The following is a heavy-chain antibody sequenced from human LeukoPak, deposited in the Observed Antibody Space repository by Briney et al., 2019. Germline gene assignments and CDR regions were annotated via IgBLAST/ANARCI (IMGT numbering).Heavy chain of an antibody. CDR3: SKLSSSGTNSDY. V-gene: IGHV3-23*01. CDR1: GFTFSTYA. D-gene: IGHD6-19*01. J-gene: IGHJ4*02. Sequence: GGSLRLSCAASGFTFSTYAMSWVRQAPGKGLEWVSAISGSGGSTYFADSVKGRFTISRDNSKNTVFLQMNSLRVEDTSIYYCSKLSSSGTNSDYWGQGTLVTVSS. CDR2: ISGSGGST.